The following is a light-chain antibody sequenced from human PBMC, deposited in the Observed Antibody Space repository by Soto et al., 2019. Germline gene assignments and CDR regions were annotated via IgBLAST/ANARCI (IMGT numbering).Light chain of an antibody. CDR2: GAS. J-gene: IGKJ4*01. Sequence: EIVMTQSPTTLSVSPGERGTLSCRASQDISSNLAWYQQKPGQTPRLLIHGASTRATGIPARCSGSGSGTDFTLTISSLEPEDFAVYYCQQRSNWPLTFGGGTKVDIK. CDR3: QQRSNWPLT. CDR1: QDISSN. V-gene: IGKV3-11*01.